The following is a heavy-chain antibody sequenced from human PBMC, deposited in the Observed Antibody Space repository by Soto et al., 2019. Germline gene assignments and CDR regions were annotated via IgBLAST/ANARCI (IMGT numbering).Heavy chain of an antibody. J-gene: IGHJ6*02. D-gene: IGHD2-2*01. CDR1: GYSFTSYW. CDR3: ASSPRGYCSSTSCRELGNYYGMDG. Sequence: GESLKISCKGSGYSFTSYWISWVRQMPGKGLEWMGRIDPSDSYTNYSPSFQGHVTISADKSISTAYLQWSSLKASDTAMYYCASSPRGYCSSTSCRELGNYYGMDGWGQGTTVPVSS. CDR2: IDPSDSYT. V-gene: IGHV5-10-1*01.